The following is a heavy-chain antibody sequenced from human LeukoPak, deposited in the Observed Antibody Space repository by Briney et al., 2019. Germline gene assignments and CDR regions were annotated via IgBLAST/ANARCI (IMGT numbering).Heavy chain of an antibody. Sequence: GESLKISCKGSGYTFSNYWIGWVRQRPGEGLEWMGIIYPGDSDTRYSPSIQGLVTVSAAKAINTAYLQWSSLQASDTAMYYCARRLQALRWQPDAFDVWGQGTMVTVSS. D-gene: IGHD6-13*01. CDR3: ARRLQALRWQPDAFDV. J-gene: IGHJ3*01. V-gene: IGHV5-51*01. CDR2: IYPGDSDT. CDR1: GYTFSNYW.